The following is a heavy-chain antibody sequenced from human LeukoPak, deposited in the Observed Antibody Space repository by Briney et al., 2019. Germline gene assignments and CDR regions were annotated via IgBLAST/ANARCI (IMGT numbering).Heavy chain of an antibody. J-gene: IGHJ3*02. V-gene: IGHV4-30-2*01. Sequence: SETLSLTCAVSGGSISSGGYSWGWVRQPPGKGLEWIGYIYHSGSTYYNPSLKSRVTISVDRTKNQFCLKLSSVTAADTAVYYRARAVIYYDSSGYYTRGGDAFDIWGQGTMVTVSS. CDR3: ARAVIYYDSSGYYTRGGDAFDI. CDR1: GGSISSGGYS. CDR2: IYHSGST. D-gene: IGHD3-22*01.